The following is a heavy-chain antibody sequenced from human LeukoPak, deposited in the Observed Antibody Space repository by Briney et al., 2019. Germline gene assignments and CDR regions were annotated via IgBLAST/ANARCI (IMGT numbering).Heavy chain of an antibody. CDR1: GFTFGTYS. Sequence: PGGSLRLSCAASGFTFGTYSMNWVRQAPGKGLEWVSSISGSSSYIYYADSVRGRSTISRDNAKNSLYLQMNSLRAEDTAVYYCARGQSYGWFDPWGQGTLVTVSS. V-gene: IGHV3-21*01. CDR2: ISGSSSYI. CDR3: ARGQSYGWFDP. D-gene: IGHD5-18*01. J-gene: IGHJ5*02.